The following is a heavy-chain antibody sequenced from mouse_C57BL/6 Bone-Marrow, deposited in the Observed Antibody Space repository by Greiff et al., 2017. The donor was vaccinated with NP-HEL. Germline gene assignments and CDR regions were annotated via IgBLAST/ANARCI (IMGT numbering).Heavy chain of an antibody. CDR2: ISDGGSYT. CDR1: GFTFSSYA. Sequence: EVKLMESGGGLVKPGGSLKLSCAASGFTFSSYAMSWVRQTPEKRLEWVATISDGGSYTYYPDNVKGRFTISRDNAKNNLYLQMSHLKSEDTAMYYCARDDGSLDYWGQGTTLTVSS. D-gene: IGHD1-1*01. V-gene: IGHV5-4*01. J-gene: IGHJ2*01. CDR3: ARDDGSLDY.